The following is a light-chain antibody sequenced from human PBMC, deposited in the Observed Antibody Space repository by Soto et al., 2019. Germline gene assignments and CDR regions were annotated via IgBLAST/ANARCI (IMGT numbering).Light chain of an antibody. J-gene: IGKJ5*01. CDR3: QQRHMWPIT. CDR1: QSFRGL. CDR2: DAY. Sequence: EVVLTQSPVNLSLSPGERATLSCRASQSFRGLLAWYQQKPGQAPRLLIYDAYNRATGITHRFSGSGSGTDFTLTISSLEPEDAAVYYCQQRHMWPITFGQGTRLEIK. V-gene: IGKV3-11*01.